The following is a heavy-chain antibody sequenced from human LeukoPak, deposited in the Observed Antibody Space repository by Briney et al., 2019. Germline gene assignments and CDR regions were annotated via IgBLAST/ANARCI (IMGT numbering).Heavy chain of an antibody. CDR2: ICAYNGNT. CDR3: ARDAVGYCSGGSCYPGYFDY. D-gene: IGHD2-15*01. CDR1: GYTFTSYG. V-gene: IGHV1-18*01. J-gene: IGHJ4*02. Sequence: ASVKVSCKASGYTFTSYGISWVRQAPGQGLEWMGWICAYNGNTNYAQKLQGRVTMTTDTSTSTAYMELRSLRSDDTAVYYCARDAVGYCSGGSCYPGYFDYWGQGTLVTVSS.